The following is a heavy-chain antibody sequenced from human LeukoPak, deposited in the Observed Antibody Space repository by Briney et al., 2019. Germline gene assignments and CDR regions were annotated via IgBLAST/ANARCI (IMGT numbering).Heavy chain of an antibody. V-gene: IGHV4-61*02. CDR3: VRGYDYSNYDAPSDY. J-gene: IGHJ4*02. CDR2: IYTSGST. CDR1: GGSISSGSYY. Sequence: SETLSLTCTVSGGSISSGSYYWSWIRQPAGKGLEWIGRIYTSGSTNYNPSLKSRVTISVDTSKNQFSLKLSSVTAADTAVYYCVRGYDYSNYDAPSDYWGQGTLVTVSS. D-gene: IGHD4-11*01.